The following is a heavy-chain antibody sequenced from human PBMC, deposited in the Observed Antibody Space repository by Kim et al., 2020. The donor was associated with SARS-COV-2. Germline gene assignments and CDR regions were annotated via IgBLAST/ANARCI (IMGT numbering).Heavy chain of an antibody. Sequence: GGSLRLSCAASGFTFNSYEMNWVRQAPGKGLEWVSYITSSGTKIYYADSVKGRFTISRDNAKNSLYLQMNSLRVEDTAVYYCAREFVSGSPDFYVDYWGQGTLVTVSS. CDR2: ITSSGTKI. CDR1: GFTFNSYE. V-gene: IGHV3-48*03. D-gene: IGHD3-10*01. CDR3: AREFVSGSPDFYVDY. J-gene: IGHJ4*02.